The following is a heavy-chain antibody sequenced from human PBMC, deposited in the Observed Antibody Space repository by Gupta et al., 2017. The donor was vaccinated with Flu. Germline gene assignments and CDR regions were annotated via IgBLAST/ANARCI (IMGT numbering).Heavy chain of an antibody. CDR3: AKRSGYYYDSRGFDY. D-gene: IGHD3-22*01. CDR2: ISGSGGST. J-gene: IGHJ4*02. Sequence: EVQLLESGGGLVQPGGSLRLSCAASGFTFSSYAMSWVRQAPGKGLEWVSTISGSGGSTYYADSVKGRFTISRDNSKNTLYLQMNSLRAEDTAVYHCAKRSGYYYDSRGFDYWGQGTLVTVSS. V-gene: IGHV3-23*01. CDR1: GFTFSSYA.